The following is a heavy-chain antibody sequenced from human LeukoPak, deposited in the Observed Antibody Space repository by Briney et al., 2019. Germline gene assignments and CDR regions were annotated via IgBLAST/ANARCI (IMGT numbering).Heavy chain of an antibody. CDR1: GYTFTRYY. CDR3: ARYNDYVDY. J-gene: IGHJ4*02. CDR2: INPSGGSA. D-gene: IGHD3-16*01. Sequence: GASVKISCKASGYTFTRYYMYWVRQAPGQGLEWMGIINPSGGSATYAQKFQGRVTMTRDTSTNTVYMELSSLRSEDTAVYYCARYNDYVDYWGQGTLVIVSA. V-gene: IGHV1-46*01.